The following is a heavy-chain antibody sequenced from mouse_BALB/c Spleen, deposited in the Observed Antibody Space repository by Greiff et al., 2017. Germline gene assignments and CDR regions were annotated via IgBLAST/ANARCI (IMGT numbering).Heavy chain of an antibody. D-gene: IGHD1-1*01. CDR1: GYTFTSYY. CDR3: TRGSYYYGSNYAMDY. J-gene: IGHJ4*01. Sequence: VQLQQSGAELVKPGASVKLSCKASGYTFTSYYMYWVKQRPGQGLEWIGGINPSNGGTNFNEKFKSKATLTVDKSSSTAYMQLSSLTSEDSAVYYCTRGSYYYGSNYAMDYWGQGTSVTVSS. V-gene: IGHV1S81*02. CDR2: INPSNGGT.